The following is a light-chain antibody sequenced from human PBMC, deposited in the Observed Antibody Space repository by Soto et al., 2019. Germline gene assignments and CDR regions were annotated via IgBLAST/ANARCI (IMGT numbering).Light chain of an antibody. Sequence: QSVLTQPPSMSAAPGQRVTISCSGGSSNVGSYYVSWYQHLPGTAPKLLIYDNSKRPSGIPDRFSGSKSGTSAALGITGLQTGDEAEYYCEAWDSSLSAGVFGGGTKVTVL. CDR2: DNS. J-gene: IGLJ2*01. V-gene: IGLV1-51*01. CDR3: EAWDSSLSAGV. CDR1: SSNVGSYY.